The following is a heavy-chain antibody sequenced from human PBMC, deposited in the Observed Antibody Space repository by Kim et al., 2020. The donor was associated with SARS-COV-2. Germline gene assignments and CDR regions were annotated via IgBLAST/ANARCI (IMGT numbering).Heavy chain of an antibody. CDR3: ARDSTLLSPYYYGSGSFDP. J-gene: IGHJ5*02. Sequence: SVKVSCKASGGTFSSYAISWVRQAPGQGLEWMGGIIPIFGTANYAQKFQGRVTITADESTSTAYMELSSLRSEDTAVYYCARDSTLLSPYYYGSGSFDPWGQGTLVTVSS. V-gene: IGHV1-69*13. D-gene: IGHD3-10*01. CDR2: IIPIFGTA. CDR1: GGTFSSYA.